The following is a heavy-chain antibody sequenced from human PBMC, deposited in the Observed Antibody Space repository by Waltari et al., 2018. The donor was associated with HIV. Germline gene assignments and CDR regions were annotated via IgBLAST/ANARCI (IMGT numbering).Heavy chain of an antibody. Sequence: EVQLVESGGGLVQPGGSLRLSCAASGFTFSSYSMNWVRQAPGKGLEWVSYISSSSSTIYYADSVKGRFTISRDNAKNSLYLQMNSLRAEDTAVYYCASIWFGELLSDWNWFDPWGQGTLVTVSS. J-gene: IGHJ5*02. V-gene: IGHV3-48*04. CDR2: ISSSSSTI. CDR3: ASIWFGELLSDWNWFDP. D-gene: IGHD3-10*01. CDR1: GFTFSSYS.